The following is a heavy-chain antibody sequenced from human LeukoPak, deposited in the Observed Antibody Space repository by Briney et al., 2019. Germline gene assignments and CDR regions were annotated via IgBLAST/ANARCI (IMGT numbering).Heavy chain of an antibody. Sequence: GGSLRLSCAVSGFTVSNNYISWVRQAPGKGLEWVSVIYSDGSAFYADSVKARFSLSRDNSKNTLYLQMNSLRAEDTAVYYCASSRLRRVLDYYYYMDVWGKGTTVTVSS. CDR2: IYSDGSA. CDR3: ASSRLRRVLDYYYYMDV. CDR1: GFTVSNNY. V-gene: IGHV3-53*01. J-gene: IGHJ6*03. D-gene: IGHD2-15*01.